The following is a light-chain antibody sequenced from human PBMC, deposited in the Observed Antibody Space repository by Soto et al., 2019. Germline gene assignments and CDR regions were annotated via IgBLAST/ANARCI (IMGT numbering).Light chain of an antibody. J-gene: IGLJ1*01. V-gene: IGLV6-57*01. CDR1: SGSIASNF. Sequence: NFMLTQPHSVSASPGKTVTISCTRSSGSIASNFVQWYQQRPGRSPTTVIYEDKERPSGVPDRFSGSIDSSSNSASLTISGLKTEDEADYYCQSYDSNSYVFGTGTKVTVL. CDR3: QSYDSNSYV. CDR2: EDK.